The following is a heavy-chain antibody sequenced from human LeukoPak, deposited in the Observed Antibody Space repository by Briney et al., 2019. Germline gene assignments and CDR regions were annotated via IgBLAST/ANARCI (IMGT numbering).Heavy chain of an antibody. V-gene: IGHV4-39*02. J-gene: IGHJ6*03. CDR3: ARDQAYYGSGSYYYYYYMDV. D-gene: IGHD3-10*01. CDR1: GGSISSSFYY. Sequence: SETLSLTCTVSGGSISSSFYYWGWIRQPPGKGLEWIGTIYYSGSTYYNPSLKSRVTISVDTSKNQFSLKLSSVTAADTAVYYCARDQAYYGSGSYYYYYYMDVWGKGTTVTVSS. CDR2: IYYSGST.